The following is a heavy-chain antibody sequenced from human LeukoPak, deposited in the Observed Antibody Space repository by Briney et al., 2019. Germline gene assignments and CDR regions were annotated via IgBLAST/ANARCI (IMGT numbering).Heavy chain of an antibody. Sequence: SETLSLTCSVSGDSISSRSYYWGWIRQPPGKGLEWIGTIYYSGSTYYNPSLKSRVTMYVDTSKDQFSLTLSSVTTTDTAVYYCARHSNGGCTSTRYHIDYWGQGTLVTVSS. J-gene: IGHJ4*02. CDR2: IYYSGST. CDR1: GDSISSRSYY. CDR3: ARHSNGGCTSTRYHIDY. V-gene: IGHV4-39*01. D-gene: IGHD2-2*01.